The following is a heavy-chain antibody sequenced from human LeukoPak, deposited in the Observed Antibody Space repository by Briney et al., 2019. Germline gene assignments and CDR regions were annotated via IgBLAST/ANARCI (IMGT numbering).Heavy chain of an antibody. Sequence: SETLSLTCTVSGGSISSGNFYWVWIRQPSGKGLEWIGNFFYGGTYYNPSLKSRVTISVDTSKSQFSLQLSSVTAADTAVYYCARRQMSTSYIDYWGQGTLVTVSS. CDR2: FFYGGT. CDR1: GGSISSGNFY. CDR3: ARRQMSTSYIDY. D-gene: IGHD5/OR15-5a*01. J-gene: IGHJ4*02. V-gene: IGHV4-39*01.